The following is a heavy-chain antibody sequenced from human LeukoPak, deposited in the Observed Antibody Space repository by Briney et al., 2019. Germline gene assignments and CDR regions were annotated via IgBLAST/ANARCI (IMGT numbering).Heavy chain of an antibody. CDR3: AKDHSGWPKNWFDP. V-gene: IGHV4-31*03. D-gene: IGHD6-19*01. CDR1: GGSISSGGYY. CDR2: IYYSGST. J-gene: IGHJ5*02. Sequence: SETLSLTCTVSGGSISSGGYYWSWIRQHPGKGLEWIGYIYYSGSTYYNPSLKSRVTISVDTSKNQFSLKLSSVTAADTAVYYCAKDHSGWPKNWFDPWGQGTPVTVSS.